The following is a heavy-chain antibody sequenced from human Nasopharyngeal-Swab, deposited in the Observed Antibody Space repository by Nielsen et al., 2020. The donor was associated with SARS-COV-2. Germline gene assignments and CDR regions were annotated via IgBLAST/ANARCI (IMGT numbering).Heavy chain of an antibody. CDR2: IYSGGST. D-gene: IGHD5-18*01. CDR1: GFTVSSNY. Sequence: GGSLRLSCAASGFTVSSNYMSWVRQAPGKGLEWVSVIYSGGSTYYADSVKGRFTISRDNSKNTLYLQMNSLRAEDTAVYYCAKDLGYSYGSVGMDVWGQGTTVTVSS. CDR3: AKDLGYSYGSVGMDV. V-gene: IGHV3-53*05. J-gene: IGHJ6*02.